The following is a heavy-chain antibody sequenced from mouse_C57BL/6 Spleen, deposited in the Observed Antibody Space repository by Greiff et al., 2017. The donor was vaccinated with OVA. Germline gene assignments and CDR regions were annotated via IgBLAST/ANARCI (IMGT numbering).Heavy chain of an antibody. V-gene: IGHV1-64*01. CDR2: IHPNSGST. J-gene: IGHJ2*01. D-gene: IGHD2-1*01. Sequence: QVQLKQPGAELVKPGASVKLSCKASGYTFTSYWMPWVKQRPGQGLEWIGMIHPNSGSTNYNEKFKSKATLTVDKSSSTAYMQLSSLTSEDSAVYYCARVTGGFDYWGQGTTLTVSS. CDR3: ARVTGGFDY. CDR1: GYTFTSYW.